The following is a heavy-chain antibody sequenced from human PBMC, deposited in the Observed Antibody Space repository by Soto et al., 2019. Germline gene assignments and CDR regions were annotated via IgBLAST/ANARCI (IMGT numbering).Heavy chain of an antibody. CDR3: ARDLSTILSGSWYESPGDYYGMDV. CDR1: GYSISSGYY. V-gene: IGHV4-38-2*02. D-gene: IGHD6-13*01. J-gene: IGHJ6*02. Sequence: SETLSLTCAVSGYSISSGYYWGWIRQPPGKGLEWIGSIYHSGSTYYNPSLKSRVTISVDTSKNQFSLKLSSVTAADTAVYYCARDLSTILSGSWYESPGDYYGMDVWGQGTTVTVSS. CDR2: IYHSGST.